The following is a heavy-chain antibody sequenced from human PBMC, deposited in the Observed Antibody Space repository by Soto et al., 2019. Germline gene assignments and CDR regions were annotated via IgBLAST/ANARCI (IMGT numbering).Heavy chain of an antibody. CDR2: IYSGGST. D-gene: IGHD1-26*01. CDR3: ARAPSVRGSYHVGAFDI. J-gene: IGHJ3*02. V-gene: IGHV3-53*01. CDR1: GFTVSSNY. Sequence: VSLRLSCAASGFTVSSNYMSWVRQAPGKGLEWVSVIYSGGSTYYADSVKGRFTISRDNSKNTLYLQMNSLRAEDTAVYYCARAPSVRGSYHVGAFDIWDQGTMVTVSS.